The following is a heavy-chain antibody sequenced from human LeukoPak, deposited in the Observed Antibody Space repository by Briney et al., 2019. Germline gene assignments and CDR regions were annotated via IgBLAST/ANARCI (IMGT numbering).Heavy chain of an antibody. Sequence: ASVKVSCKASGYTFTGYYMHWVRQAPGQGLEWMGWINPNSGGTNYAQKFQGRVTMTRDTSISTAYMELSRLRSDDTAVYYCAREDPRNYYESSGHDTRPLYNWFDPWGQGTLVTVSS. V-gene: IGHV1-2*02. J-gene: IGHJ5*02. CDR1: GYTFTGYY. CDR3: AREDPRNYYESSGHDTRPLYNWFDP. CDR2: INPNSGGT. D-gene: IGHD3-22*01.